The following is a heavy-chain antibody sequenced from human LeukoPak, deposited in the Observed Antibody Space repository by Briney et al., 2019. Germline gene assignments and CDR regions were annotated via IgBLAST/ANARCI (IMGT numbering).Heavy chain of an antibody. V-gene: IGHV4-39*07. J-gene: IGHJ5*02. D-gene: IGHD2-15*01. CDR1: GGSISSSSYY. Sequence: SETLSLTCTVSGGSISSSSYYWGWIRQPPGKGLEWIGSIYYSGSTYYNPSLKSRVTISVDTSKNQFSLKLSSVTAADTAVYYCARGFRYCSGGSCLAGGWFDPWGQGTLVTVSS. CDR3: ARGFRYCSGGSCLAGGWFDP. CDR2: IYYSGST.